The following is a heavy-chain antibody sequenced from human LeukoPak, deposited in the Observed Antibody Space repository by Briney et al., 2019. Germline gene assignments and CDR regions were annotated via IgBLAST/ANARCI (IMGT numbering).Heavy chain of an antibody. CDR1: GYTFTSYG. J-gene: IGHJ4*02. CDR3: ARDIGYFDY. V-gene: IGHV1-69*13. D-gene: IGHD1-26*01. Sequence: GASVKVSCKASGYTFTSYGISWVRQAPGQGLEWMGGIIPIFGTANYAQKFQGRVTITADESTSTAYMELSSLRSEDTAVYYCARDIGYFDYWGQGTLVTVSS. CDR2: IIPIFGTA.